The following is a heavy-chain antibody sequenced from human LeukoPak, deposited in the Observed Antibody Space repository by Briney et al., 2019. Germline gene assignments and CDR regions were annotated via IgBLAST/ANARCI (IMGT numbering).Heavy chain of an antibody. J-gene: IGHJ3*02. CDR1: GFTFSSYW. D-gene: IGHD3-22*01. Sequence: GGSLRLSCAASGFTFSSYWMHWVRRAPGKGLVWVSGINSDGSDTSYVDSVKGRFTISRDNAKNTLYLQMNSLRAEDTAVYYCTRGYDSSGYYLRAFDIWGQGTMVTVSS. V-gene: IGHV3-74*01. CDR3: TRGYDSSGYYLRAFDI. CDR2: INSDGSDT.